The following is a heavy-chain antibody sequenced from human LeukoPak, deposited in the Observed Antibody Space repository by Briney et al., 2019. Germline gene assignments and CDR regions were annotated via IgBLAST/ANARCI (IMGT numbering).Heavy chain of an antibody. J-gene: IGHJ5*02. V-gene: IGHV3-23*01. CDR2: IGTAGDT. CDR3: AKDLVSRIAAAAP. D-gene: IGHD6-13*01. Sequence: GGSLRLSCAASGFTFSSYAMSWVRQAPGKGLEWVSAIGTAGDTYYPGSVKGRFTISRDNSKNTLYLQMNSLRAEDTAVYYCAKDLVSRIAAAAPWGQGTLVTVSS. CDR1: GFTFSSYA.